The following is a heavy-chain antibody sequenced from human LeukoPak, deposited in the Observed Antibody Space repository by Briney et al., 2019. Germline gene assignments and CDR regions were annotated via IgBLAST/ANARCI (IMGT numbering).Heavy chain of an antibody. Sequence: GGXLRLSCAASGFTFTGSEMNWVRQAPGKGLEWVSYITSRGDATYYADSVKGRFTISRDDDRKSLFLQMNSLRAEDTAVYYCARDQRWFGELDFWGQGTLVTVSS. V-gene: IGHV3-48*03. D-gene: IGHD3-10*01. J-gene: IGHJ4*02. CDR2: ITSRGDAT. CDR3: ARDQRWFGELDF. CDR1: GFTFTGSE.